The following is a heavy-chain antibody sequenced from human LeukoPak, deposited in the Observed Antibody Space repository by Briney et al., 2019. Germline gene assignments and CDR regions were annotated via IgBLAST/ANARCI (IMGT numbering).Heavy chain of an antibody. J-gene: IGHJ4*02. CDR1: GYTVTGYY. CDR3: ARDTEGYHFDY. Sequence: ASVKVSCKASGYTVTGYYMHWVRQAPRQGLEWMGWMNPNSGDTNYAQKFQGGVTMTRDTSISTAYMELSRLRSDDTAVYYCARDTEGYHFDYWGQGTLVTVSS. CDR2: MNPNSGDT. D-gene: IGHD6-13*01. V-gene: IGHV1-2*02.